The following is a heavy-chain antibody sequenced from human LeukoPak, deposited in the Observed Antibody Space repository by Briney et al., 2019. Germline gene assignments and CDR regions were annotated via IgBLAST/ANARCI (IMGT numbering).Heavy chain of an antibody. D-gene: IGHD6-19*01. J-gene: IGHJ4*02. Sequence: GGSLRLSCAASGFTFSSYSMNWVRQAPGKGLEWVSYISSSSSTIYYADSVKGRFSISRDNARNSLYLQMNSLRAEDTAVYYCARASGGWYSIGFDYWGQGTLVTVSS. CDR2: ISSSSSTI. CDR1: GFTFSSYS. CDR3: ARASGGWYSIGFDY. V-gene: IGHV3-48*01.